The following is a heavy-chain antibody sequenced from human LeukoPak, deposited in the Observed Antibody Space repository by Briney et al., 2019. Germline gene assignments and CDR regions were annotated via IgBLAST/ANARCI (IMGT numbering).Heavy chain of an antibody. J-gene: IGHJ4*02. CDR2: ISAYNGNT. V-gene: IGHV1-18*01. Sequence: ASVKVSCKASGYTSTSYGISWVRQAPGQGLEWMGWISAYNGNTNYAQKLQGRVTMTTDTSTSTAYMELRSLRSDDTAVYYCARVYRYSIAVAGYLFDYWGQGTLVTVSS. D-gene: IGHD6-19*01. CDR1: GYTSTSYG. CDR3: ARVYRYSIAVAGYLFDY.